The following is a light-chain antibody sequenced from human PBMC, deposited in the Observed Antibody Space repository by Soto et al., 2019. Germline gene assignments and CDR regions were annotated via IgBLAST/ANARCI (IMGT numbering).Light chain of an antibody. J-gene: IGLJ1*01. CDR1: SSDVGAYNY. CDR2: DVS. V-gene: IGLV2-14*01. Sequence: QSVLTQPASVSGSPGQSITLSCTGTSSDVGAYNYVSWYQQNPGKAPKLMIYDVSTRPSGISNRFFGSKSGNTASLTISGLQAEDEADYYCISYTSSSTDVFGTGTKLTVL. CDR3: ISYTSSSTDV.